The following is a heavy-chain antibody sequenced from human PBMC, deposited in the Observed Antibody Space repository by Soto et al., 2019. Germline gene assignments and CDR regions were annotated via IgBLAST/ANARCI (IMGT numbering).Heavy chain of an antibody. Sequence: EVQLLESGGGLVQRGGSLRLSCAASKFTFSTYAMTWVRQAPGKGLEWVSDISGSGDNTYYADSVKGRFTISRDNSKSPLYLQMHSLRAEDTAVYYCAKDMVHCTGTRCARYFEKWGRGTLVTVSS. D-gene: IGHD2-8*02. V-gene: IGHV3-23*01. CDR1: KFTFSTYA. CDR2: ISGSGDNT. CDR3: AKDMVHCTGTRCARYFEK. J-gene: IGHJ4*02.